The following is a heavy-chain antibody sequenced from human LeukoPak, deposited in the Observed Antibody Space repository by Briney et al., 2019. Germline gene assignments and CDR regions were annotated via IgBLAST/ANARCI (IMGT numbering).Heavy chain of an antibody. CDR2: INHSGST. D-gene: IGHD2-15*01. J-gene: IGHJ5*02. V-gene: IGHV4-34*01. CDR1: GGSFSGYY. CDR3: ASPYCSGSCYANWFDP. Sequence: TSETLSLTCAVYGGSFSGYYWSWIRQPPGKGLEWIGEINHSGSTNYNPSLKSRVTISVDTSKNQFSLKLSSVTAADTAVYYCASPYCSGSCYANWFDPWGQGTLVTVSS.